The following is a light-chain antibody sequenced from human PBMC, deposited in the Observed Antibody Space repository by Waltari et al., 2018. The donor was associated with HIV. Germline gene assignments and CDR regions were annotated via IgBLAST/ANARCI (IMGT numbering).Light chain of an antibody. V-gene: IGKV1-16*01. J-gene: IGKJ2*01. Sequence: DIQMTQSPSSLSASVGARVTITCRASQAITTSVAWFQQKPGKAPKSLIYSASNLQSGVPSRFSGTGSGTDFSLTIGSLQPEDVATYYCQQYNNYPHSFGQGTKVEIK. CDR1: QAITTS. CDR3: QQYNNYPHS. CDR2: SAS.